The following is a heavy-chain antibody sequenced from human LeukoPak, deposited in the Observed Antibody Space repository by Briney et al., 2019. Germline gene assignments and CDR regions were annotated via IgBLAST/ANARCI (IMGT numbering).Heavy chain of an antibody. V-gene: IGHV4-34*01. Sequence: SETLSLTCAVYGGSFSGYYWNWIRQSPGKGLEWIGEINHSGSTNYNPSLKSRVTISVDTSKYQFSLKLSSVTAADTAVYYCARDGGVYPAPYYYYGMDVWGQGTTVTVSS. J-gene: IGHJ6*02. CDR1: GGSFSGYY. CDR2: INHSGST. CDR3: ARDGGVYPAPYYYYGMDV. D-gene: IGHD5/OR15-5a*01.